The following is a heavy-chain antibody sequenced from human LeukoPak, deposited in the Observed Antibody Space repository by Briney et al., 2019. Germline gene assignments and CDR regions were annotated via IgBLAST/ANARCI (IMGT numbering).Heavy chain of an antibody. D-gene: IGHD3-3*01. J-gene: IGHJ4*02. CDR1: DGPISSSSYY. CDR3: ARYTIFGVVITHLFDY. CDR2: IYYSGST. V-gene: IGHV4-39*01. Sequence: SETLSLTCTVSDGPISSSSYYWGWIRQPPGKGLEWIGSIYYSGSTYYNPSLKSRVTISVDTSKNQFSLKLSSVTAADTAVYYCARYTIFGVVITHLFDYWGQGTLVTVSS.